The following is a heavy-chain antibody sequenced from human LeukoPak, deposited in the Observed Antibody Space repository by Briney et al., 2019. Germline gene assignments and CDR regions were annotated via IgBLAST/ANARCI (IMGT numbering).Heavy chain of an antibody. CDR2: IQSKTDGGTT. CDR3: ATLTVRGVINI. J-gene: IGHJ4*02. Sequence: TGGSLRLSCAPSGFTFSITWMNWVRQAPGKGLEWVGRIQSKTDGGTTEYAAPVKGRFTISRDDSKTTLYLQMNSLKTEDTAVYYCATLTVRGVINIWGQGTLVTVSS. V-gene: IGHV3-15*01. D-gene: IGHD3-10*01. CDR1: GFTFSITW.